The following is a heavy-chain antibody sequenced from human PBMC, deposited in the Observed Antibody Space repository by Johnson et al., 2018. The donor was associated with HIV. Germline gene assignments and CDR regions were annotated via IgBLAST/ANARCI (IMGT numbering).Heavy chain of an antibody. CDR1: GFTFDDYA. CDR2: ISWNSGSI. J-gene: IGHJ3*02. Sequence: VESGGGLVQPGRSLRLSCAASGFTFDDYAMHWVRQAPGKGLEWVSSISWNSGSIGYADSVKGRFTISRDNSKNTLYLQMNSLRAEDTAVYYCAKDRGYGGNLDAFDIWGQGTMVTVSS. D-gene: IGHD4-23*01. CDR3: AKDRGYGGNLDAFDI. V-gene: IGHV3-9*01.